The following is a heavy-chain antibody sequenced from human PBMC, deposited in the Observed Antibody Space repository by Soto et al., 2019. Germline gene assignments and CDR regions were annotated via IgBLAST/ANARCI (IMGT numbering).Heavy chain of an antibody. J-gene: IGHJ4*02. D-gene: IGHD4-17*01. Sequence: GGSLRLSCAASGFTFSSYSMNWVRQAPGKGLEWVSYISSSSSTIYYADSVKGRFTISRDNAKNSLYLQMNSLRAEDTAVYYCARDRGYGDYCFDYWGQGTLVTVSS. CDR2: ISSSSSTI. CDR1: GFTFSSYS. CDR3: ARDRGYGDYCFDY. V-gene: IGHV3-48*01.